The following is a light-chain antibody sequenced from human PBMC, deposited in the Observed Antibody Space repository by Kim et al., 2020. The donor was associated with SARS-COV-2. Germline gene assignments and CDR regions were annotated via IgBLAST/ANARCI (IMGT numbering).Light chain of an antibody. J-gene: IGLJ3*02. CDR1: SSNIGAGSD. CDR3: QSYDNGPSVWV. CDR2: GNN. V-gene: IGLV1-40*01. Sequence: QSVLTQPPSVSGAPGQRVTISCTGSSSNIGAGSDVHWYQQLPGTAPRLLIFGNNSRPSGVPDRFSGSKSGTSASLAITGLQAEDESAYYCQSYDNGPSVWVFGGGTQLTVL.